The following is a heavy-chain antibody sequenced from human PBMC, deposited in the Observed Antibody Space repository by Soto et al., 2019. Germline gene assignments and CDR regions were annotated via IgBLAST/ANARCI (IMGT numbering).Heavy chain of an antibody. CDR1: GGTFSSYA. J-gene: IGHJ6*02. CDR3: ARDRLQVDTAMFGEYYYYYGMDV. D-gene: IGHD5-18*01. Sequence: ASVKVSCKASGGTFSSYAISWVRQAPGQGLEWMGGIIPIFGTENYAQKFQGRVTITADESTSTAYMELSSLRSEDTAVYYCARDRLQVDTAMFGEYYYYYGMDVWGQGTTVTVSS. CDR2: IIPIFGTE. V-gene: IGHV1-69*13.